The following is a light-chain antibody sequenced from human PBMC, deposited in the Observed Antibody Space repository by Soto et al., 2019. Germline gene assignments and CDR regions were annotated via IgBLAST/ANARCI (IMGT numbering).Light chain of an antibody. CDR3: SSYTSSSTLRV. J-gene: IGLJ1*01. Sequence: QSVLTQPASVSGSPGQSITISCTETSSAVGGYNYVSWYQQHPGKAPKLMIYDVNNRPSGVSNRFSGSKSGNTASLTISGLQAEDEADYYCSSYTSSSTLRVFGTGTKVTVL. V-gene: IGLV2-14*03. CDR1: SSAVGGYNY. CDR2: DVN.